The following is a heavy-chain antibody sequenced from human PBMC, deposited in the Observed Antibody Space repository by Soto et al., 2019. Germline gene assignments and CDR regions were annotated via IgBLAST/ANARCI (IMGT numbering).Heavy chain of an antibody. D-gene: IGHD5-18*01. J-gene: IGHJ4*02. V-gene: IGHV3-48*02. CDR3: VRAACGDCYGYAY. Sequence: EVQLVESGGGLVQPGGSLTLSGAASGFTFSSYSMNWVRQAPGKGLEWLSYVTGPSTIIYYADSVKGRFTISRDNAKNSLSLQMNSLRDEDTAVYYCVRAACGDCYGYAYWGQGTLVTVSS. CDR1: GFTFSSYS. CDR2: VTGPSTII.